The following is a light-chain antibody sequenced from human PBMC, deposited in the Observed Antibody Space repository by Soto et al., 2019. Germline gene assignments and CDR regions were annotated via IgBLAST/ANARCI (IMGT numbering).Light chain of an antibody. CDR2: IAS. CDR1: QDISHY. V-gene: IGKV1-9*01. CDR3: QYLNSFPLT. J-gene: IGKJ4*01. Sequence: IQLTQSPSSLSASVGDRVTISCRASQDISHYLAWYQQKPGKAPNLLIYIASTLQGGVPSRFSGGGSGTDFSLTISSLQPEDVATYYCQYLNSFPLTFGGGTK.